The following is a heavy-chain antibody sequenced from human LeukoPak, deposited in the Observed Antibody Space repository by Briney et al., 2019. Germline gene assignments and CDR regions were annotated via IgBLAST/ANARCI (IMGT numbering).Heavy chain of an antibody. CDR2: IYPGDSDT. D-gene: IGHD6-13*01. J-gene: IGHJ4*02. Sequence: GESLKISCKGSGYSFANHWIGWVRQMPEKGLEWMGTIYPGDSDTRYSPSFQGQVTISVDKSISTAYLQWSSLKASDTAMYYCARQIAAAGRLDYWGQGTLVTVSS. CDR3: ARQIAAAGRLDY. CDR1: GYSFANHW. V-gene: IGHV5-51*01.